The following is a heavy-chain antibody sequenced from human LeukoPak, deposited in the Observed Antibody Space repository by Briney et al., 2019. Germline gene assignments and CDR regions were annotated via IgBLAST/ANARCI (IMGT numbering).Heavy chain of an antibody. CDR1: GGSISSYY. V-gene: IGHV4-59*01. CDR3: ARGGSYFGD. CDR2: IYYSGST. J-gene: IGHJ4*02. D-gene: IGHD3-16*01. Sequence: SETLSLTCTVSGGSISSYYWSWIRQPPGKGLEWIGYIYYSGSTNYNPSLQSRVTISTGANQFSLKLTSVTAADTAIYYCARGGSYFGDWGQGTLVTVSS.